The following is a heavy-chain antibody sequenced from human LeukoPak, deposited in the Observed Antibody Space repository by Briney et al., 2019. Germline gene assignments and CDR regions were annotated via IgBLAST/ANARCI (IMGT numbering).Heavy chain of an antibody. CDR1: GGSISSYY. CDR3: ARDLRIQLWSNSGIFDY. V-gene: IGHV4-4*07. CDR2: IYTSGST. Sequence: PSETLSLTCTVSGGSISSYYWSWIRQPAGKGLEWIGRIYTSGSTNYNPSLKSRVTMSVDTSKNQFSLKLSSVTAADTAVYYCARDLRIQLWSNSGIFDYWGQGTLVTVSS. D-gene: IGHD5-18*01. J-gene: IGHJ4*02.